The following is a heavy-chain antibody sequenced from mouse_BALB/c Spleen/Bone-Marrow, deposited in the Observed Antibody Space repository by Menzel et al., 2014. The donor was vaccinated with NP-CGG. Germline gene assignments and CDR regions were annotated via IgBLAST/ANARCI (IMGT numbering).Heavy chain of an antibody. CDR1: GFTFTDYE. Sequence: SGAELVRPGASVKLSCKALGFTFTDYEMHWVKQTPVHGLEWIGTIHPGSGCTAYNQKFKGKAALTADKSSSTAYMQLRSLTSEDSAVNYCTREKVGYIDYWGQGTSLTVSS. CDR2: IHPGSGCT. J-gene: IGHJ2*02. CDR3: TREKVGYIDY. V-gene: IGHV1-15*01.